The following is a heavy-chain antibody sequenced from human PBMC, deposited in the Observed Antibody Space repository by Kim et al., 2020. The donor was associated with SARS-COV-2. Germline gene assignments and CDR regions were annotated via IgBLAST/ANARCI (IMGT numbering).Heavy chain of an antibody. Sequence: ASVKVSCKASGYTFTSYYMHWVRQAPGQGLEWMGIINPSGGSTSYAQKFQGRVTMTRDTSTSTVYMELSSLRSEDTAVYYCASAGLTTVVTPSRVDAFDIWGQGTMVTVSS. CDR1: GYTFTSYY. CDR2: INPSGGST. D-gene: IGHD4-17*01. CDR3: ASAGLTTVVTPSRVDAFDI. V-gene: IGHV1-46*01. J-gene: IGHJ3*02.